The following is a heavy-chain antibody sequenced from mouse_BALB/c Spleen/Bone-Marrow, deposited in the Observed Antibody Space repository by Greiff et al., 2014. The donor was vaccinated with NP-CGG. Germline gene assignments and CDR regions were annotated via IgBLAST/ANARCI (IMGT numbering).Heavy chain of an antibody. Sequence: QVQLKESGAELVRPGASVTLSCTASGYKFTDYEMHWVKQTPVHGLEWIGSIDPETGGTAYNQNFKGKATLTADRSSTTAYMELRSLTSEDSAVYYCTREGIYFGYDVPMDYWGQGTSVTVSS. CDR1: GYKFTDYE. J-gene: IGHJ4*01. V-gene: IGHV1-15*01. CDR3: TREGIYFGYDVPMDY. CDR2: IDPETGGT. D-gene: IGHD2-2*01.